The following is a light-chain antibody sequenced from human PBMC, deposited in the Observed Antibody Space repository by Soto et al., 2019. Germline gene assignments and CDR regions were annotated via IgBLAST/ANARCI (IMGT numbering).Light chain of an antibody. CDR2: GAS. CDR1: QDINNY. J-gene: IGKJ3*01. Sequence: DIQMTQSPSSLSASVGDRVTITCQASQDINNYLNWYQQKPGKAPKLLIYGASNLEIGVPSKFSGSGSGTDFTFTITSLQPEDIATYYCQQDDDLPFTFGPGTKVDIK. CDR3: QQDDDLPFT. V-gene: IGKV1-33*01.